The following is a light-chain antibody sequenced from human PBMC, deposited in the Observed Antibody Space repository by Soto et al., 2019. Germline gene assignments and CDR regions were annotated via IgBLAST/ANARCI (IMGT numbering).Light chain of an antibody. CDR1: SSNIGSNY. V-gene: IGLV1-47*01. CDR2: RNN. Sequence: SVLTQPPPTSGTPGQTVTLSCSGSSSNIGSNYVYWYQQLPGTAPKLLIYRNNQRPSGVPDRFSGSKSGTSASLAISGLRSEDEADYYCAAWDDRHDVFGTGTKVTVL. CDR3: AAWDDRHDV. J-gene: IGLJ1*01.